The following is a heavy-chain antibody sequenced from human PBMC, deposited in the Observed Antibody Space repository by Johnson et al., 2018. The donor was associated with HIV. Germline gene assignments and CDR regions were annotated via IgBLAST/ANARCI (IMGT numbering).Heavy chain of an antibody. J-gene: IGHJ3*01. CDR1: GFTFSSYG. Sequence: EVQLVESGGGVVQPGRSLRLSCAASGFTFSSYGMHWVRQAPGKGLEWVSGISWNSGSIGYADSVKGRFTISRDNAKNSLYLQMNSLRAEDTAVYYCARAYYDSGGYYPHAFHVWGQGTMVTVSS. V-gene: IGHV3-9*01. D-gene: IGHD3-22*01. CDR3: ARAYYDSGGYYPHAFHV. CDR2: ISWNSGSI.